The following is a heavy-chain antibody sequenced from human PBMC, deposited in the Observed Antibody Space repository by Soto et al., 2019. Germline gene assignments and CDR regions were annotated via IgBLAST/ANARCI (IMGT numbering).Heavy chain of an antibody. J-gene: IGHJ4*02. D-gene: IGHD6-19*01. CDR1: GFTFDDYA. CDR3: AKDRGLVLSFHFDY. CDR2: ISWNRGSI. Sequence: EVQLVESGGGWVQPGRSLRLSCAASGFTFDDYAMHWVGQDPGKGLEWVSGISWNRGSIGYADSVKGRFTISRDNAKNSRYLKMSSLRAEDTDLYYCAKDRGLVLSFHFDYWGQGTLVTVSS. V-gene: IGHV3-9*01.